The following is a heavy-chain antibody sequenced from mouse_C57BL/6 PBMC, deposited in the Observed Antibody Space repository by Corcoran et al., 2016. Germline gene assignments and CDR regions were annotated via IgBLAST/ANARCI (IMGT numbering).Heavy chain of an antibody. Sequence: QIQLVQSGPELKKPGEPAKISSKATEYTFTTYGMSWLKQAPGKGLRWMGWINTYSGVPTYADDFKGRFAFSLETSASTAYLQINNLKNEDTATYFCARRADGYPFAYWGQGTLVTVSA. CDR1: EYTFTTYG. CDR2: INTYSGVP. CDR3: ARRADGYPFAY. D-gene: IGHD2-3*01. V-gene: IGHV9-3*01. J-gene: IGHJ3*01.